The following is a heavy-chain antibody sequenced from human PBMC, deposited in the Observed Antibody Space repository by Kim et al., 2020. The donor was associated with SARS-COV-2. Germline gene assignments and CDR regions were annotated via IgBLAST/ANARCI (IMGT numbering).Heavy chain of an antibody. CDR2: IRDKANTYTT. V-gene: IGHV3-72*01. D-gene: IGHD3-22*01. Sequence: GGSLRLSCAVSGFTFSDHYMEWVRQAPGKGLEWVGRIRDKANTYTTEYAASVKGRFTISRDDSKSSLYLQMNSLKTEDTAVYYCSRTSIGYYPFDYWGQGTLVTVSS. CDR1: GFTFSDHY. CDR3: SRTSIGYYPFDY. J-gene: IGHJ4*02.